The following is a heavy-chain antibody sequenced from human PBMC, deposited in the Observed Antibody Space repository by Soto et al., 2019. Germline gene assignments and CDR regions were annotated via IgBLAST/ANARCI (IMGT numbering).Heavy chain of an antibody. V-gene: IGHV3-48*02. CDR2: ISGSSVSI. CDR1: GFTFSSYS. Sequence: GGSLRLSCGAAGFTFSSYSMNWVRQAPGKGLEWVSYISGSSVSIYYADSVKGRFTVSRDNAQNSLFLKMNSLRDEDTAVYYCARLTSILYGMDVWGLGTTVTVSS. CDR3: ARLTSILYGMDV. J-gene: IGHJ6*02. D-gene: IGHD2-15*01.